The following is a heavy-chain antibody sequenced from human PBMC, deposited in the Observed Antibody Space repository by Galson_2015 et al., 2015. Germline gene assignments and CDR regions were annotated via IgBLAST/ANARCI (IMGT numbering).Heavy chain of an antibody. J-gene: IGHJ4*02. CDR1: GFTFSSYA. CDR2: ISSNGGST. V-gene: IGHV3-64D*06. D-gene: IGHD2-21*02. CDR3: VKDEYCGGDCYSLARFDY. Sequence: SLRLSCAASGFTFSSYAMHWVRQAPGKGLEYVSAISSNGGSTYYADSVKGRFTISRDNSKNTLYLQMSSLRAEDTAVYYRVKDEYCGGDCYSLARFDYWGQGTLVTVSS.